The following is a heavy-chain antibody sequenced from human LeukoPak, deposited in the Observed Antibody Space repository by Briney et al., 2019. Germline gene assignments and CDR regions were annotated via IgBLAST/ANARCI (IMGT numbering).Heavy chain of an antibody. J-gene: IGHJ4*02. D-gene: IGHD4-17*01. Sequence: PGGSLRLSCAASGFTVSSNYMSWVRQAPGKGLEWVSVIYSGGSTYYADSVKGRFTISRDNSKNTPYLQMNSLRAEDTAVYYCARDLTTVTTDYWGQGTLVTVSS. CDR2: IYSGGST. V-gene: IGHV3-66*01. CDR3: ARDLTTVTTDY. CDR1: GFTVSSNY.